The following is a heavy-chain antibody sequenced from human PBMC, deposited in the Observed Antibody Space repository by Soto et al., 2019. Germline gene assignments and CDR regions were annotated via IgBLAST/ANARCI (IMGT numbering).Heavy chain of an antibody. CDR3: ARDFDRTPGIY. J-gene: IGHJ4*02. D-gene: IGHD1-26*01. CDR2: IKQDGSEE. Sequence: EVQLVQSGGGVVQPGESLRLSCAASGFSFSSYWMSWVRQAPGKGLEWLARIKQDGSEEYSADSVKGRFTISRDSAKTSLDLQMNSLGAADTAVYYCARDFDRTPGIYWGQGTLVTVSS. CDR1: GFSFSSYW. V-gene: IGHV3-7*04.